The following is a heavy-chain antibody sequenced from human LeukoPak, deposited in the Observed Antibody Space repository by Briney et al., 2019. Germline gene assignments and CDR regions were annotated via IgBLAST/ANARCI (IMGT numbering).Heavy chain of an antibody. CDR1: GFTFNSFW. Sequence: GGSLRLSCAVSGFTFNSFWMSWVRQAPGKGLEWVANINQDGSEEYYVDSVKGRITISRDNAKSSLYLQMNSLRAEDTAVYYCARAGYTYVTLYYWGQGTLVTVSS. CDR3: ARAGYTYVTLYY. J-gene: IGHJ4*02. V-gene: IGHV3-7*01. D-gene: IGHD5-18*01. CDR2: INQDGSEE.